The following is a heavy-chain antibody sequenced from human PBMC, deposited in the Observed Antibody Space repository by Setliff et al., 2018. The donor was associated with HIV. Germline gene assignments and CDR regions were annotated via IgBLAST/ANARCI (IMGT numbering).Heavy chain of an antibody. Sequence: GGSLRLSCVASGVTFSSAQMNWVRQAPGKGLEWVSVIYSAGSTYYADSVKGRFTISRDNAKNTLYLQMNSLRPEDTGVYYCARVVPPHWIVRDTTHFDYWGQGTLVTVSS. CDR3: ARVVPPHWIVRDTTHFDY. J-gene: IGHJ4*02. CDR1: GVTFSSAQ. D-gene: IGHD1-26*01. V-gene: IGHV3-66*01. CDR2: IYSAGST.